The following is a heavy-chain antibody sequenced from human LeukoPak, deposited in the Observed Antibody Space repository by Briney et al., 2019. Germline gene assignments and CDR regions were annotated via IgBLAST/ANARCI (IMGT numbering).Heavy chain of an antibody. Sequence: SGPTLVNPTQTLTLTCTTSGFSLSSTALGVGWLRQPPGKALEWLALIYLNDDDLYSPSLKTRLTITKDTSKNQVVLTMTNMDPVDTATYYCAQLSRSPPFSMTTLTTFDNWGQGTLVTVSS. CDR2: IYLNDDD. V-gene: IGHV2-5*01. CDR3: AQLSRSPPFSMTTLTTFDN. CDR1: GFSLSSTALG. D-gene: IGHD4-17*01. J-gene: IGHJ4*02.